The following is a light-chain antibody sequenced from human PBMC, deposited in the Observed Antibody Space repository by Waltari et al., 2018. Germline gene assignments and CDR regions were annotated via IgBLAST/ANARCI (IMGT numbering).Light chain of an antibody. V-gene: IGKV3-11*01. CDR1: QSVSSY. Sequence: EIVLTQSPATLSLSPGERATLSCRARQSVSSYLAWYQQKHGQAPRLLIYDASNRATGIPARFSGSGSGTDFTLTISSLEPEDFAVYYCQQRSNWPLKVTFGGGTKVEIK. J-gene: IGKJ4*01. CDR2: DAS. CDR3: QQRSNWPLKVT.